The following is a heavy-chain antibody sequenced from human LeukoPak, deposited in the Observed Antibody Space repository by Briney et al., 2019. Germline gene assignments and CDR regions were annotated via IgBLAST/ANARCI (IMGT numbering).Heavy chain of an antibody. V-gene: IGHV3-7*01. CDR2: IKQDGSEK. CDR1: GFTFSNYW. D-gene: IGHD1-7*01. J-gene: IGHJ3*02. CDR3: ARNNWNYRGAFDI. Sequence: GGSLRLSCAASGFTFSNYWMSWVRQAPEKGLEWVANIKQDGSEKYYVDSVKGRFTISGDNAKNSLYLQMNSLRAEDTAVYYCARNNWNYRGAFDIWGQGTMVTVSS.